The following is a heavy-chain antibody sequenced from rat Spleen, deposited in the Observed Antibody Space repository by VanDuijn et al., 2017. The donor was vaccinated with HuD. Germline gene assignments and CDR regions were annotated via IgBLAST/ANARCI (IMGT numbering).Heavy chain of an antibody. CDR3: TTGDPLFAY. Sequence: EVLLMESGGDLVQPGRSLKLSCAASGFTFSDYYMAWVRQAPKKGLEWVASISYEGSGTYYGDSVKGRFTISRDNAKSTLYLQMDSLRSEDTATYYCTTGDPLFAYWGQGTLVTVSS. CDR1: GFTFSDYY. CDR2: ISYEGSGT. J-gene: IGHJ3*01. D-gene: IGHD3-8*01. V-gene: IGHV5-22*01.